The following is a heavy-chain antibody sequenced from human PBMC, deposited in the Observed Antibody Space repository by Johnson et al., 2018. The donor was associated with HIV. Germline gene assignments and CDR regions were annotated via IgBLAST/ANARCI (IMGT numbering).Heavy chain of an antibody. J-gene: IGHJ3*02. CDR1: GFTFSNYG. V-gene: IGHV3-30*02. CDR3: AKGHSSGYPKDAFDM. Sequence: QVQLVESGGGVVQPGGSLRLSCAASGFTFSNYGMHWVRQAPGKGLEWVAFLRYDGSIKYYLDSVKGRFTISRDNSKNTLYLQMNSLRAEDTAVYYCAKGHSSGYPKDAFDMWGQGTMVTVSS. CDR2: LRYDGSIK. D-gene: IGHD3-22*01.